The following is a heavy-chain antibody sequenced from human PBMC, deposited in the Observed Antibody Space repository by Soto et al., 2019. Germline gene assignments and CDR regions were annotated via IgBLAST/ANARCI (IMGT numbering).Heavy chain of an antibody. CDR3: AGKPRRNMDYYYYMDV. D-gene: IGHD3-10*01. J-gene: IGHJ6*03. CDR1: GGSISSYY. CDR2: IYYSGST. Sequence: PSETLSLTCTVSGGSISSYYWSWIRQPPGKGLEWIGYIYYSGSTNYNPSLKSRVTISVDTSKNQFSLKLSSVTAADTAVYYCAGKPRRNMDYYYYMDVWGKGTTVTVSS. V-gene: IGHV4-59*08.